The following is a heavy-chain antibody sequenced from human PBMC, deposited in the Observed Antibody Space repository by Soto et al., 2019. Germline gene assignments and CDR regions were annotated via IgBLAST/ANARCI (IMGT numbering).Heavy chain of an antibody. J-gene: IGHJ4*02. CDR1: GYAFTTYG. V-gene: IGHV1-18*01. CDR2: ISAHNGNT. D-gene: IGHD1-1*01. CDR3: ARGRYGDY. Sequence: QVHLVQSGAEVKKPGVSVKVSCQGSGYAFTTYGITWVRQAPGQGLEWMGWISAHNGNTNYAQKLQGRVTVTRDTSTSTAYMELRSLRYDDTAVYYCARGRYGDYWGQGALVTVS.